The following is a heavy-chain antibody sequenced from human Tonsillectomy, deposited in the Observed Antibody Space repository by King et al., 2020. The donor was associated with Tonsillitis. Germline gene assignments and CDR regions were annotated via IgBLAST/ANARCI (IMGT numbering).Heavy chain of an antibody. J-gene: IGHJ4*02. CDR1: GYTFTSYG. D-gene: IGHD6-13*01. V-gene: IGHV1-18*01. Sequence: QLVQSGAEVKKPGASVKVSCKASGYTFTSYGISWVRQAPRQGLEWMGWISAYNGNTNYAQKLQGRVTMTTDTSTSTAYMELRSLRSDDTAVYYCARMRSSYSSSNPLDYWGQGTLVTVSS. CDR3: ARMRSSYSSSNPLDY. CDR2: ISAYNGNT.